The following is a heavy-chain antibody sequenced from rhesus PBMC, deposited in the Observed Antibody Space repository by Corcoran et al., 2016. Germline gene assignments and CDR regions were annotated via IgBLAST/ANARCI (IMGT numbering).Heavy chain of an antibody. CDR3: ARDGFTIRNY. Sequence: QVQLQESGPGLVKPSETLSLTCTVSGASISSNWWSWIRQPPGKGLEWIGEINGNSGSTNYNPSLKSRVTISKDASKTQFSLKLSSVTAADTAVYYCARDGFTIRNYWGQGVLVTVSS. CDR2: INGNSGST. J-gene: IGHJ4*01. D-gene: IGHD3-3*01. CDR1: GASISSNW. V-gene: IGHV4-80*01.